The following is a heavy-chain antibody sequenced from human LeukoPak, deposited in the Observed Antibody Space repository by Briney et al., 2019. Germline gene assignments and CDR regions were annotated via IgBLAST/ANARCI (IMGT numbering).Heavy chain of an antibody. J-gene: IGHJ4*02. D-gene: IGHD3-22*01. CDR3: ARAQYYYDSSGYFHFDY. V-gene: IGHV4-61*02. Sequence: SETLSLTCTVSGGSISSGSYYWSWIRQPAGKGLEWIGRIYTSGSTNYNPSLKSRVTISVDTSKNQFSLKLSPVTAADTAVYYCARAQYYYDSSGYFHFDYWGQGTLVTVSS. CDR1: GGSISSGSYY. CDR2: IYTSGST.